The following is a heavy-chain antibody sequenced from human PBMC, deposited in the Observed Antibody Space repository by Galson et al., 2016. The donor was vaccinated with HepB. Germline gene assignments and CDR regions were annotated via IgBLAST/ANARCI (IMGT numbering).Heavy chain of an antibody. V-gene: IGHV3-23*01. J-gene: IGHJ3*02. CDR2: ISDSDPST. CDR1: GFIFSDNA. Sequence: LRLSCAASGFIFSDNAMSWVRQAPGKGLEWVSGISDSDPSTYYADSVKGRFTISRDNSKNTLYLQMNSLKAEDTAVYYCARTLPRAGAFDIWGQGTMVTVSS. CDR3: ARTLPRAGAFDI.